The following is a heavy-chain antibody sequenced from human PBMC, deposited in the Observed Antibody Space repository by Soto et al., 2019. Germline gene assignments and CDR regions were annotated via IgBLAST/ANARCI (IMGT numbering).Heavy chain of an antibody. CDR2: ISAYNGNT. J-gene: IGHJ4*02. V-gene: IGHV1-18*01. CDR3: ASGGSYFDF. D-gene: IGHD3-16*01. Sequence: GASVKVSCKASGYTFTNYGISWVRRAPGQVLEWMRWISAYNGNTNYAQKLQGRVTMTTDTSTNTAYMELRSLRSDDTAVYYCASGGSYFDFWGQGTLVTVSS. CDR1: GYTFTNYG.